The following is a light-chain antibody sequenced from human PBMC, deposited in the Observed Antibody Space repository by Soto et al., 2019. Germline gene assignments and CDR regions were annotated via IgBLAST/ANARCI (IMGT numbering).Light chain of an antibody. CDR2: DAS. CDR1: HDISNY. CDR3: QQYKHLIT. V-gene: IGKV1-33*01. Sequence: IQMTHSPSSLSSSVRDRVTITCQASHDISNYLNLYQQKPGKAHKLLIYDASNLETGVPSRFSGSGSGTDFTFTITSLQPEDIATYYCQQYKHLITFGQGTRLEIK. J-gene: IGKJ5*01.